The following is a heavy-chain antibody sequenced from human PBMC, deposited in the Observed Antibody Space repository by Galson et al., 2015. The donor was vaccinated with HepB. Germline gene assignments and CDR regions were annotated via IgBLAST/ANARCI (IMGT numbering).Heavy chain of an antibody. D-gene: IGHD3-10*01. V-gene: IGHV4-59*01. CDR2: IFYSGTT. J-gene: IGHJ3*02. Sequence: ETLSLTCTVSGGSINNYYWSWIRPPPGRGLEWIGNIFYSGTTNYNPSLKSRVTISVDTSKHQFSLKLTSVTAADTAVYYCARASPLWFGALHVPDAFHMWGQGTMVAIYS. CDR1: GGSINNYY. CDR3: ARASPLWFGALHVPDAFHM.